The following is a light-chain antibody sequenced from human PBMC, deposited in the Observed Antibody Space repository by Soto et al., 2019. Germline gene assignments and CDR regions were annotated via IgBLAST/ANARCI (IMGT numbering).Light chain of an antibody. CDR3: KWRSDWPPRLT. V-gene: IGKV3-11*01. Sequence: EVVLTQSPATLSLSPGERATLSCRASESIGNYLAWYQQKLGQAPKLLIYDASHRAIGIPGRFSGDGSGTDFTLTISSLEPEDFAVYSCKWRSDWPPRLTFGGGTKVEIK. J-gene: IGKJ4*01. CDR2: DAS. CDR1: ESIGNY.